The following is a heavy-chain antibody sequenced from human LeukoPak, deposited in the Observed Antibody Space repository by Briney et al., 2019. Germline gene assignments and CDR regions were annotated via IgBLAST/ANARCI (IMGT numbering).Heavy chain of an antibody. V-gene: IGHV1-46*01. CDR3: ATHGSSWGIVRY. CDR2: INPSGGST. D-gene: IGHD6-13*01. CDR1: GYTFTSYY. J-gene: IGHJ4*02. Sequence: ASVKVSCKASGYTFTSYYMHWVRPAPGQGLEWMGIINPSGGSTSYAQKFQGRVTMTRDTSTSTVYMELSSLRSEDTAVYYCATHGSSWGIVRYWGQGTLVTVSS.